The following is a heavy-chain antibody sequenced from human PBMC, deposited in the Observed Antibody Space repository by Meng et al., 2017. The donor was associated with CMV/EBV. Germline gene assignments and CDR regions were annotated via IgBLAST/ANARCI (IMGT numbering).Heavy chain of an antibody. D-gene: IGHD6-19*01. CDR1: GHTFTGYY. CDR3: ARDSSSGWYYFDY. CDR2: INPNSGGT. V-gene: IGHV1-2*02. J-gene: IGHJ4*02. Sequence: ASVKVSCKASGHTFTGYYMHWVRQAPGQGLEWMGWINPNSGGTNYAQKFQGRVTMTRDTSISTAYMELSRLRSDDTAVYYCARDSSSGWYYFDYWGQGTLVTVSS.